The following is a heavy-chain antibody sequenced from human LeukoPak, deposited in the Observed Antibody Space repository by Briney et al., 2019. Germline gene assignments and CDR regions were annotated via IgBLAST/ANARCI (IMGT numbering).Heavy chain of an antibody. CDR3: ARGRGNYYANWFDP. V-gene: IGHV3-74*01. J-gene: IGHJ5*02. CDR2: INSDGSGT. Sequence: GGSLRLSCAASGFSFSGYWMHWVRQAPGKGLVCVSRINSDGSGTKYADSVKGRFTISRDNAKRTLYLQMNSLRAEDTAVYYCARGRGNYYANWFDPWGQGTLVTVSS. D-gene: IGHD1-26*01. CDR1: GFSFSGYW.